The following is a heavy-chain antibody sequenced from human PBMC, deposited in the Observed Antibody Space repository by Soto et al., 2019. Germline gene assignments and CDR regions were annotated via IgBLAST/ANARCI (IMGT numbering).Heavy chain of an antibody. CDR1: GDSISSYTYY. J-gene: IGHJ6*02. V-gene: IGHV4-39*01. Sequence: SETLSLPCTVSGDSISSYTYYWGLIRQPPGKGLEWIGTIYYSGSAYYSPSLKSRVTISVDTSKNQFSLKLSSVTAADTAVYYCARKAGTSNFYYYGVDVWGQGTTVTVSS. D-gene: IGHD1-7*01. CDR2: IYYSGSA. CDR3: ARKAGTSNFYYYGVDV.